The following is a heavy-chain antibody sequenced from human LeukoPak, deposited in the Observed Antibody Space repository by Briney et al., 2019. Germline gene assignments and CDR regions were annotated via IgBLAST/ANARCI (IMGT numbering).Heavy chain of an antibody. CDR2: IYSGGST. CDR1: GFTVSSNY. J-gene: IGHJ4*02. V-gene: IGHV3-66*01. D-gene: IGHD3-22*01. Sequence: GGSLRLSCAASGFTVSSNYMSWVRQAPGKGLEWVSVIYSGGSTYYADSVKGRFTISRDNAKNALYLQMNSLRVEDTAVYYCARGGNSAFYDDRYDYWGQGTLVTVSS. CDR3: ARGGNSAFYDDRYDY.